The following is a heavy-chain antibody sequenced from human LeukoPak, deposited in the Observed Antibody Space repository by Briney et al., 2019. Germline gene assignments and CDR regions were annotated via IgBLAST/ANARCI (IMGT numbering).Heavy chain of an antibody. CDR3: ARGDPDISFGVAGEAFDI. V-gene: IGHV3-21*01. CDR2: ISSSSYI. Sequence: KPGGSLRLSCAASGFTFSSYSMNWVRQAPGKGLEWVSSISSSSYIYYADSMKGRFTISRDNAKKSLYLQMNSLRAEDTAVYYCARGDPDISFGVAGEAFDIWGQGTMVTVSS. CDR1: GFTFSSYS. D-gene: IGHD3-3*01. J-gene: IGHJ3*02.